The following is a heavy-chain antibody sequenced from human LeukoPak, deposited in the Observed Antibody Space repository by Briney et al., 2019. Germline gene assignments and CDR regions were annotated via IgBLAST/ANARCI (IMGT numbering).Heavy chain of an antibody. V-gene: IGHV4-39*07. J-gene: IGHJ6*03. CDR3: ARDEPVITMVRGVPAPSYYYYYMDV. CDR2: IYYSGST. D-gene: IGHD3-10*01. Sequence: PSETLSLTCTVSGGSISSGSYYWSWIRQPAGKGLEWIGSIYYSGSTYYNPSLKSRVTISVDTSKNQFSLKLSSVTAADTAVYYCARDEPVITMVRGVPAPSYYYYYMDVWGKGTTVTVSS. CDR1: GGSISSGSYY.